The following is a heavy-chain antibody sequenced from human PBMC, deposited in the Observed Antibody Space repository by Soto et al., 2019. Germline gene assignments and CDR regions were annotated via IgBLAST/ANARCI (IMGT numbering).Heavy chain of an antibody. CDR3: ARSAELGYCSGGSCYSGAEFDP. J-gene: IGHJ5*02. V-gene: IGHV3-23*01. Sequence: EVQLLESGGGLVQPGGSLRLSCAASGFTFSSYAMSWVRQAPGKGLEWVSAISGSGGSTYYADSVKGRFTISRDNSKNTLYLQMNSLRAEDTAVYYCARSAELGYCSGGSCYSGAEFDPWGQGTLVTVSS. D-gene: IGHD2-15*01. CDR1: GFTFSSYA. CDR2: ISGSGGST.